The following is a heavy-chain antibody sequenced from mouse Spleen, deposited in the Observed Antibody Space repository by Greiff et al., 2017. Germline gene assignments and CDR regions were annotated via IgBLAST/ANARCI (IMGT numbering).Heavy chain of an antibody. D-gene: IGHD2-14*01. CDR3: ARDLYRVFAY. CDR2: ISDGGSYT. V-gene: IGHV5-4*02. J-gene: IGHJ3*01. CDR1: GFTFSDYY. Sequence: EVQLVESGGGLVKPGGSLKLSCAASGFTFSDYYMYWVRQTPEKRLEWVATISDGGSYTYYPDSVKGRFTISRDNAKNNLYLQMSSLKSEDTAMYYCARDLYRVFAYWGQGTLVTVSA.